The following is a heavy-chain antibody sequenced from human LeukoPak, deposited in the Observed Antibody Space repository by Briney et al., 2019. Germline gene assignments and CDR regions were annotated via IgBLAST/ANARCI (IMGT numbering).Heavy chain of an antibody. V-gene: IGHV3-74*01. J-gene: IGHJ4*02. Sequence: GGSLRLSCAASGFTFSSYWMHWVRQAPGKGLVWVSHINTDGSSTTYADSVKGRLTISRDNAKNTLYLQMDSLRAEDTAVYYCARSGGSSSLGYWGQGTLVTVSS. CDR2: INTDGSST. CDR3: ARSGGSSSLGY. CDR1: GFTFSSYW. D-gene: IGHD6-6*01.